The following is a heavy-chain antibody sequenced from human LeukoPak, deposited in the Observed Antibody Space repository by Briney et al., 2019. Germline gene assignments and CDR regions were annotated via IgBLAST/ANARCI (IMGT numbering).Heavy chain of an antibody. CDR1: GFTFSGSA. D-gene: IGHD2-15*01. CDR3: TALVVVVAVIDY. CDR2: IRSKANSYAT. J-gene: IGHJ4*02. Sequence: GGSLRLSCAASGFTFSGSAMHWVRQASGKGLEWVGRIRSKANSYATAYAASVKGRFTISRDDSKNTAYLQMNSLKTEDTAAYYCTALVVVVAVIDYWGQGTLVTVSS. V-gene: IGHV3-73*01.